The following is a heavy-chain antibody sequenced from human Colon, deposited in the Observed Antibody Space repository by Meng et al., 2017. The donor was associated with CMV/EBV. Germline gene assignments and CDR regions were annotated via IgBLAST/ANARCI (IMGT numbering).Heavy chain of an antibody. CDR3: ARERGGNLVATRLDFDL. CDR2: ISSVGTYI. J-gene: IGHJ2*01. D-gene: IGHD5-12*01. Sequence: GGSLRLSCAASRFTFMCYGMSWVRLAPGKGLEWVSSISSVGTYISYVDSAKGRFTISRDNANNSLYLQINGLRAEDTAIYYCARERGGNLVATRLDFDLWGRGTLVTVSS. V-gene: IGHV3-21*01. CDR1: RFTFMCYG.